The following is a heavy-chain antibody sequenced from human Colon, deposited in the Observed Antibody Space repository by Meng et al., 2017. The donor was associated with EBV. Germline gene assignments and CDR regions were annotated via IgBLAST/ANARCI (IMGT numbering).Heavy chain of an antibody. CDR1: GCSITSTSSY. J-gene: IGHJ4*02. Sequence: QLPLPESGPGLVKPSEPLSLTCTSPGCSITSTSSYWGWVRQPPGKGLEWIGSIYYRGSTNYNPSLKSRISMSVDMSKNQFSLKVNSVTAADTAIYYCVISSHNWGQGTLVTVSS. V-gene: IGHV4-39*07. D-gene: IGHD3-3*02. CDR3: VISSHN. CDR2: IYYRGST.